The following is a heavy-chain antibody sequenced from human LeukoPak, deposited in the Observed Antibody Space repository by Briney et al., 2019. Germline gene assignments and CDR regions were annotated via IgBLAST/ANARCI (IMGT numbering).Heavy chain of an antibody. CDR3: GRPLYGDEIDY. CDR1: GFTVSSNY. V-gene: IGHV3-66*02. D-gene: IGHD4-17*01. J-gene: IGHJ4*02. Sequence: GGSLRLSCAASGFTVSSNYVSWVRQAPGKGLEWVSVIYSGDNTYYADSVKGRFTISREKSKNTLYLEMKSLRTEDTAVYYCGRPLYGDEIDYWGQGTLVTVYS. CDR2: IYSGDNT.